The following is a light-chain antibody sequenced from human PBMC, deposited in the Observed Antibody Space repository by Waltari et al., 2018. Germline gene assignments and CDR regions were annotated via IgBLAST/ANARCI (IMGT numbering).Light chain of an antibody. CDR2: DVS. CDR3: SSYTSSNTVI. CDR1: SSDVGGYNY. V-gene: IGLV2-14*01. J-gene: IGLJ2*01. Sequence: QSALTQPASVSGSPGQSITISCTGTSSDVGGYNYVSWYQQYPGKVPKLMIYDVSKWPSGVSNRFSGSKSGTTASLTISWLQAEDEADYYCSSYTSSNTVIFGGGTKLTVL.